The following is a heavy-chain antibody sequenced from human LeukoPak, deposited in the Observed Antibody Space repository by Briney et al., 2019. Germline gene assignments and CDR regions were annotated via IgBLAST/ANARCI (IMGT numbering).Heavy chain of an antibody. V-gene: IGHV6-1*01. CDR1: GDSVSSNSAA. Sequence: SQTLSLTCAISGDSVSSNSAAWNWIRQSPSRGLEWLGRTYYRSKWYNDYAVSVKSRITINPDTSKNQFSLQLNSVTPEDTAVYYCARAEDSSPTMIVGTHFAPPYHFDYWGQGTLVTVSS. CDR2: TYYRSKWYN. D-gene: IGHD3-22*01. CDR3: ARAEDSSPTMIVGTHFAPPYHFDY. J-gene: IGHJ4*02.